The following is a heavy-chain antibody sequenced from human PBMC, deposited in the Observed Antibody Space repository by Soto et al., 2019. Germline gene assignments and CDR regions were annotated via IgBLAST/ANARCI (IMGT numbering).Heavy chain of an antibody. CDR2: INHSGST. CDR1: GGSFSGYY. J-gene: IGHJ6*02. CDR3: ASAVGYYYYGMDV. V-gene: IGHV4-34*01. Sequence: SETLSLTCAVYGGSFSGYYWSWIRQPPGKGLEWIGEINHSGSTNYNPSLKSRVTISVDTSKNQFSLKLSSVTAADTAVYYCASAVGYYYYGMDVWSQGTTVTVSS.